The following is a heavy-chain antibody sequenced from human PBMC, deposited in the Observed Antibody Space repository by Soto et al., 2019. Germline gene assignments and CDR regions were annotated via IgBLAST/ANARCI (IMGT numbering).Heavy chain of an antibody. CDR2: ISYDGYLK. J-gene: IGHJ6*02. Sequence: PGGSLRLSCAASGFTFSTYGMQWVRQAPDKGLEWVAVISYDGYLKYYVDAVKGRFTVARDNSKNTLFLEMNSLRVEDTAVYFCAKDFKVSGSHYGTLNYYYGMDVWGQGTTVTV. CDR3: AKDFKVSGSHYGTLNYYYGMDV. V-gene: IGHV3-30*18. CDR1: GFTFSTYG. D-gene: IGHD3-10*01.